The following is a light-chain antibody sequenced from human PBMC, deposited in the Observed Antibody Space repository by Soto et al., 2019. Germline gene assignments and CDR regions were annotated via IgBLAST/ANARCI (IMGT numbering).Light chain of an antibody. Sequence: EIVLTQSPGTLSLSPGERATLSCRASQFVSSNSLAWYQQKRGQAPRLLIHDASSRATGIPDRFSGSGSGTDFTLTISRLEPEDFAVYYWQQYAGSPRTFGQGTKVEVK. CDR1: QFVSSNS. CDR2: DAS. V-gene: IGKV3-20*01. J-gene: IGKJ1*01. CDR3: QQYAGSPRT.